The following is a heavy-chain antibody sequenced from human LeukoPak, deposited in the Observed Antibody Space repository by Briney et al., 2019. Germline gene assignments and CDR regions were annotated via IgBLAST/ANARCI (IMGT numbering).Heavy chain of an antibody. D-gene: IGHD3-10*01. CDR1: GFTFSSYG. V-gene: IGHV3-30*18. J-gene: IGHJ4*02. Sequence: GRSLRLSCAASGFTFSSYGMHWARQAPGKGLEWVAVISYDGNNKYYADSVKGRFTISRDNSKNTLYLQMISLRAEDTAVYYCAKDRAWFGELSPFDCWGQGTLVTVSS. CDR3: AKDRAWFGELSPFDC. CDR2: ISYDGNNK.